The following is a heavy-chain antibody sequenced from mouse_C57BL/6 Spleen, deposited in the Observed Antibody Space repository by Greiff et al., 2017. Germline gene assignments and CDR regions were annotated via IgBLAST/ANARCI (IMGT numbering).Heavy chain of an antibody. CDR1: GYTFTDYE. D-gene: IGHD2-1*01. CDR2: IDPETGGT. J-gene: IGHJ2*01. V-gene: IGHV1-15*01. Sequence: VQLQESGAELVRPGASVTLSCKASGYTFTDYEMHWVMQTPVPGLEWIGAIDPETGGTAYNQKFKGKAILTADKSSSTAYMELRSLTSEDSAVYYCTGRKLPDYWGQGTTLTAS. CDR3: TGRKLPDY.